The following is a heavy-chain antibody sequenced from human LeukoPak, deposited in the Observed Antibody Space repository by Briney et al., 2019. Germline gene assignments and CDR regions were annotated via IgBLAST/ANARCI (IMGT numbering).Heavy chain of an antibody. CDR2: ISPDGSNT. V-gene: IGHV3-74*01. CDR1: GLTFSSYW. J-gene: IGHJ4*02. CDR3: ASGYSGRYGKFDN. D-gene: IGHD1-26*01. Sequence: PGGSLRLSCAASGLTFSSYWMHWVRQVPGKGLVWVSRISPDGSNTNYADSVKGRFTISRDNAKNTVFLQMNSLRDEDTAVYYCASGYSGRYGKFDNWGQGTLVSVSS.